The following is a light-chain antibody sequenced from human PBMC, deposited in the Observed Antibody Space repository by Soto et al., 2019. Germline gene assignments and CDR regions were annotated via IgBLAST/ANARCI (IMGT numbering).Light chain of an antibody. J-gene: IGKJ5*01. V-gene: IGKV1-39*01. CDR3: QQSYSTPIT. CDR2: AAS. Sequence: IEVTQSPSSLSGSVGDRVTITCRASQSISSYLNWYQQKPGKAPKLLIYAASSLQSGVPSRFSGSGSGTDFTLTISSLQPEDFATYYCQQSYSTPITFGQGGLLE. CDR1: QSISSY.